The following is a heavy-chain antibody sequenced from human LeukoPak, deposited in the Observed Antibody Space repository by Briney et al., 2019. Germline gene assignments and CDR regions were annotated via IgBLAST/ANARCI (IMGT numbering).Heavy chain of an antibody. Sequence: PSETLSLTCTVSGGSISSYYWSWIRQPPGKGLEWIGYIYYSGSTNYNPSLKSRVTISVDTSKNQFSLKLTSVTAADTAVYYCARGVPEYYDFWSGYFYYFDYWGQGTLLTLFS. J-gene: IGHJ4*02. V-gene: IGHV4-59*01. CDR1: GGSISSYY. CDR2: IYYSGST. D-gene: IGHD3-3*01. CDR3: ARGVPEYYDFWSGYFYYFDY.